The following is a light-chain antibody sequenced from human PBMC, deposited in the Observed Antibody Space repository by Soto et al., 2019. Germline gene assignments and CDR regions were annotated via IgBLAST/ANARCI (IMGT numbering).Light chain of an antibody. CDR1: SNRVSTSYY. Sequence: QNVVTQEPSFSVSPGRTVTLTCGLSSNRVSTSYYPSWYQQTPGQAPRTLIYSTNTRSSGVPDRFSGSILGNKAALTITGAQAVDESDYYCVLYMGSGIWVFGGGTKLTVL. CDR2: STN. CDR3: VLYMGSGIWV. J-gene: IGLJ3*02. V-gene: IGLV8-61*01.